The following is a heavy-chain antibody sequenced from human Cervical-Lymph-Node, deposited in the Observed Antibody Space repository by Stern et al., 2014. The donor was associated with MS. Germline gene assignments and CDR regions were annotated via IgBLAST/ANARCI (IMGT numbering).Heavy chain of an antibody. CDR2: VNPGTGAK. V-gene: IGHV1-46*03. CDR1: GYTFTSQY. CDR3: ARDPTRYGVYDGVFGL. Sequence: VHLVESGAEVKKPGASVKISCKASGYTFTSQYIHWLRQAPGQGLEWMGIVNPGTGAKSYAQKFQDRVTMTGDTSTSTVYMDLSSLTSEDTAVYFCARDPTRYGVYDGVFGLWGQGTMVTVSS. D-gene: IGHD5/OR15-5a*01. J-gene: IGHJ3*01.